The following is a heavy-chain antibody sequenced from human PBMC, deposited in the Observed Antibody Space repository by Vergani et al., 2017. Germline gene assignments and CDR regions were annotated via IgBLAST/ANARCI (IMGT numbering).Heavy chain of an antibody. Sequence: EVQLVESGGGLVQPGGSLRLSCAASGFNFSSYWMSWVRQAPGKGLEWVANIKQDGSEKYYVDSVKGRFTISRDNAKNSLYLQMNSLRAEDTAVYYCARDSRYDFWSRNYMDVWGKGTTVTVSS. CDR3: ARDSRYDFWSRNYMDV. CDR2: IKQDGSEK. V-gene: IGHV3-7*01. CDR1: GFNFSSYW. J-gene: IGHJ6*03. D-gene: IGHD3-3*01.